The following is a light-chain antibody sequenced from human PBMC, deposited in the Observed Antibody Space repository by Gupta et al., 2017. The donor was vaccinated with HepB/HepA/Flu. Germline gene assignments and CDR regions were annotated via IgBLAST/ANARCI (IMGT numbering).Light chain of an antibody. J-gene: IGLJ1*01. CDR2: YDS. V-gene: IGLV3-21*04. CDR1: NIGSKS. Sequence: SYVLTQPLSVSVAPGKTARSTCGGNNIGSKSVHWYQQKPGQAPVLVIYYDSDRPSGIPERFSGSNSGNTATLTISRVEAGDEADYYCQGGDSSSDHYVFGTGTKVTVL. CDR3: QGGDSSSDHYV.